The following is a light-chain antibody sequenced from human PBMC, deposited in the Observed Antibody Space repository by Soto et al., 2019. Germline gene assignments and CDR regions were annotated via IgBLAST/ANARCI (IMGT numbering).Light chain of an antibody. CDR2: EVN. Sequence: QSALTQPASVSGSPGQSITISCTGTSSDVGAYKYVSWHQQHPGKAPKILIYEVNNRPSGVSDRFSGSKSGNTASLTISGLQAEDEADYYCSSYTSSNTVIFGGGTKLTVL. J-gene: IGLJ2*01. CDR1: SSDVGAYKY. V-gene: IGLV2-14*01. CDR3: SSYTSSNTVI.